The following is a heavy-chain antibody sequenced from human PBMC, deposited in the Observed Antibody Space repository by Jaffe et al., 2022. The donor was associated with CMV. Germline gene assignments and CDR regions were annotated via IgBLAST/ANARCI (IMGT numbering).Heavy chain of an antibody. CDR2: IDPSDSYT. CDR1: GYNFTNYW. Sequence: EVQLLQSGAEVQKPGESLRISCKGSGYNFTNYWISWVRQMPGKGLEWMGRIDPSDSYTHYSPSFQGHVTISAAKSISTAYLQWSSLKASDTAVYYCASQERGTIFGVPSYYYYMDVWGKGTTVTVSS. V-gene: IGHV5-10-1*03. CDR3: ASQERGTIFGVPSYYYYMDV. J-gene: IGHJ6*03. D-gene: IGHD3-3*01.